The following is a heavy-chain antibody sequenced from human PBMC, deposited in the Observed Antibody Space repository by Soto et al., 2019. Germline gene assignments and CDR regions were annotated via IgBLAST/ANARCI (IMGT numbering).Heavy chain of an antibody. CDR2: ISPSSSTI. Sequence: EVQMVESGGGLVQPGGSLRLSCAASGFTFSSYGMNWVRQAPGKGLEWVSYISPSSSTIYYADSVKGRFTFSRDNAKNSLYLQMNSLRAEDTAVYYCVRSMVRPTQYDGMDVWGQGTTVTVS. J-gene: IGHJ6*02. V-gene: IGHV3-48*01. D-gene: IGHD3-10*01. CDR1: GFTFSSYG. CDR3: VRSMVRPTQYDGMDV.